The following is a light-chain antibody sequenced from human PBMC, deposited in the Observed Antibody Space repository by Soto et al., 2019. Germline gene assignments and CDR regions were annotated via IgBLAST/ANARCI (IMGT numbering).Light chain of an antibody. CDR1: QSFDAKY. J-gene: IGKJ1*01. CDR2: GAS. Sequence: EIVLTQSPGTLSLSPGERATLSCRASQSFDAKYLAWYRQIPGQTPRLLMYGASIRAPGIPDRSSGSGSGTDFTLTISKLEPEDFAVYYCQHYSGSSRAFGPGTKVEIK. CDR3: QHYSGSSRA. V-gene: IGKV3-20*01.